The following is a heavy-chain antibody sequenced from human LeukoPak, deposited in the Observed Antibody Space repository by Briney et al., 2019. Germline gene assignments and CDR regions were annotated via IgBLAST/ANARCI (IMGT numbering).Heavy chain of an antibody. Sequence: PSQTLSLTCTVSGGSISSGDYYWSWIRQPPGKGLEWIVYIYYSGSTYYNPSLKSRVTISVDTSKNQFSLKLSSVTAADTAVYYCARAYYCSSTSCYDSRWFDPWGQGTLVTVSS. CDR2: IYYSGST. J-gene: IGHJ5*02. CDR3: ARAYYCSSTSCYDSRWFDP. V-gene: IGHV4-30-4*01. CDR1: GGSISSGDYY. D-gene: IGHD2-2*01.